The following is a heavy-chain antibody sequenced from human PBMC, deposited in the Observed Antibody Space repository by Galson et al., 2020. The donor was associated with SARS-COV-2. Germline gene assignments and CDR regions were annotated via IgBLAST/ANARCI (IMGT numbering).Heavy chain of an antibody. Sequence: SQTLSLTCAVHNGSFSGYYWRWVRQPPEKGLGWIGEINHSGSTNYSPSLKSRVTISVDTSRNQFSLNLSSVTAADTAVHYCARVPRCRPSCYFYFYSMDVWGKGTAVTVSS. CDR2: INHSGST. CDR3: ARVPRCRPSCYFYFYSMDV. CDR1: NGSFSGYY. J-gene: IGHJ6*03. V-gene: IGHV4-34*01. D-gene: IGHD2-15*01.